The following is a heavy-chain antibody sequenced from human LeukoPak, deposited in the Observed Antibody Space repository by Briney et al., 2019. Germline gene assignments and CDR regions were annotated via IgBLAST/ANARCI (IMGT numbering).Heavy chain of an antibody. CDR3: ARDHRLGRRWLVQGDFDY. Sequence: GASVTVSCKASGYTFTSYGISWVRQAPGQGLEGMGWISAYNGNTNYAQKLQGRVTMTTDTSTSTAYMELRSLRSDDTAVYYCARDHRLGRRWLVQGDFDYWGQGTLVTVSS. D-gene: IGHD6-19*01. V-gene: IGHV1-18*01. CDR2: ISAYNGNT. CDR1: GYTFTSYG. J-gene: IGHJ4*02.